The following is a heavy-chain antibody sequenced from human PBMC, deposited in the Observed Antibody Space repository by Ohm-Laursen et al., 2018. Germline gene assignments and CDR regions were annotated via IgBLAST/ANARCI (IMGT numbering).Heavy chain of an antibody. V-gene: IGHV2-5*02. CDR1: GFSLSTFGVG. D-gene: IGHD3-3*01. J-gene: IGHJ4*02. Sequence: TQTLTLTCTFSGFSLSTFGVGVGWIRQPPGKALEWLALIYWDDNKRYSPSLKSRLTITKDTSKKQVVLTMTNMDPVDTATYYCAHAQPRITIFGVVEKSYYYFDSWGQGTLVTVSS. CDR3: AHAQPRITIFGVVEKSYYYFDS. CDR2: IYWDDNK.